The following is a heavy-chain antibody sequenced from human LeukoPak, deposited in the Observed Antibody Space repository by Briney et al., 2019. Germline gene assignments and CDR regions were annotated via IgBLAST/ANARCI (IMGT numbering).Heavy chain of an antibody. CDR3: ATDSYYYDSSGYYTPDY. V-gene: IGHV4-39*07. CDR2: IYYSGST. D-gene: IGHD3-22*01. J-gene: IGHJ4*02. Sequence: PSETLSLTCTVSGGSISSSSYYWGWIRQPPGKGLEWIGSIYYSGSTYYNPSLKSRVTISVDTSKNQFSLKLSSVTAADTAVYYCATDSYYYDSSGYYTPDYWGQGTLVTVSS. CDR1: GGSISSSSYY.